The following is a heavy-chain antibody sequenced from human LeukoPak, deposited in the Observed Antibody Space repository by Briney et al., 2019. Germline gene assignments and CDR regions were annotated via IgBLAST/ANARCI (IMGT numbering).Heavy chain of an antibody. D-gene: IGHD4-23*01. CDR2: ISYEGSNK. CDR1: GFSFSSYA. J-gene: IGHJ3*02. Sequence: GGSLRLSCAASGFSFSSYAMHWVRQAPGKGLEWVAVISYEGSNKFYADSVKGRFTISRDNSKNTLYLQMNSLRAEDTAVYYCATGGGSVFLDAFDIWGQGTKVTVSS. V-gene: IGHV3-30*03. CDR3: ATGGGSVFLDAFDI.